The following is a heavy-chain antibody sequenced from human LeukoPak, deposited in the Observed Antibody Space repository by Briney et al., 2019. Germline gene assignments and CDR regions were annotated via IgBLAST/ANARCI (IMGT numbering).Heavy chain of an antibody. D-gene: IGHD3-22*01. Sequence: SCKASGYMFTGHYMHWVRQAPGKGLEWVAVIWSDGTNKYYADSVKGRFTISRDISKNTLYLQMNSLRAEDTAVYYCAGGVVITSFDYWGQGTLVTVSS. V-gene: IGHV3-33*01. J-gene: IGHJ4*02. CDR2: IWSDGTNK. CDR1: GYMFTGHY. CDR3: AGGVVITSFDY.